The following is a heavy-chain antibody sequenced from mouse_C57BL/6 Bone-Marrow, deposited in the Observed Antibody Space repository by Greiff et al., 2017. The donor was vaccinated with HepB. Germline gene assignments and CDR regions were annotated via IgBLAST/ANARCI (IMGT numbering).Heavy chain of an antibody. CDR2: IYPGDGDT. CDR3: ARLGDYDDFAY. Sequence: QVQLQQSGPELVKPGASVKISCKASGYAFSSSWMNWVKQRPGKGLEWIGRIYPGDGDTNYNGKFKGKATLTADKSSSTAYMQLSSLTSEDSAVYFCARLGDYDDFAYWGQGTLVTVSA. D-gene: IGHD2-4*01. J-gene: IGHJ3*01. CDR1: GYAFSSSW. V-gene: IGHV1-82*01.